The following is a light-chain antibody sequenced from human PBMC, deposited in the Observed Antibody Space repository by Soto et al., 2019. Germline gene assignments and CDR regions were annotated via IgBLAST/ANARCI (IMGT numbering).Light chain of an antibody. CDR3: QQYDSYST. V-gene: IGKV1-5*01. Sequence: DIQMTQSPSTLSASVGDRVTITCRASQSISRWLAWYQQRPGKAPKLLIYDASTLESEDTSRFSGSGSGTEFTLTVSSMQHDDFASYYCQQYDSYSTFGQGTKVEIK. CDR1: QSISRW. J-gene: IGKJ1*01. CDR2: DAS.